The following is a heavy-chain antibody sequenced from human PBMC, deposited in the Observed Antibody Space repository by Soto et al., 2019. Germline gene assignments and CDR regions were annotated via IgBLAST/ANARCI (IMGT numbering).Heavy chain of an antibody. D-gene: IGHD2-21*02. CDR2: IPYTGVP. Sequence: QLQLQESGPGLVKPSETLSLTCTVSVGSIRRNSYYWGWIRQPPGKGLAWIGSIPYTGVPNYTPTLKCRVPISVDTSKNQFSLKLGSVTAADTAVYYCAGGLVVVTAGRYYFDYWGQGTLVTVSS. V-gene: IGHV4-39*01. CDR3: AGGLVVVTAGRYYFDY. J-gene: IGHJ4*02. CDR1: VGSIRRNSYY.